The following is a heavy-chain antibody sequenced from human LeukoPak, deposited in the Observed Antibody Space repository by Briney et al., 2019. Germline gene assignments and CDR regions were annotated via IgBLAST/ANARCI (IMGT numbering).Heavy chain of an antibody. CDR1: GYTFTSYG. D-gene: IGHD1-14*01. J-gene: IGHJ5*02. CDR2: ISAYNGNT. CDR3: ARVAASIMYNWFDP. Sequence: GASVKVSCKASGYTFTSYGISWVRQAPGQGLEWMGWISAYNGNTNYAQKLQGRVTMTTDISTSTAYMELSSLRSEDTAVYYCARVAASIMYNWFDPWGQGTLVTVSS. V-gene: IGHV1-18*01.